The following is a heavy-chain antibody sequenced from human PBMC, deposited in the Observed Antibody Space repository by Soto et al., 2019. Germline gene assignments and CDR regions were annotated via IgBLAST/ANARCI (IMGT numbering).Heavy chain of an antibody. J-gene: IGHJ4*02. CDR2: ISGGGETT. CDR1: GFSFNFYA. D-gene: IGHD6-6*01. V-gene: IGHV3-23*01. Sequence: PGGSLRLSCATSGFSFNFYAMNWVRQAPGGGLEWISAISGGGETTYYADSVKGRFTISRDNSKNTLCLQMNSLRAEDTAVYYCAKRSSSSTFDYWGQGTLVTVSS. CDR3: AKRSSSSTFDY.